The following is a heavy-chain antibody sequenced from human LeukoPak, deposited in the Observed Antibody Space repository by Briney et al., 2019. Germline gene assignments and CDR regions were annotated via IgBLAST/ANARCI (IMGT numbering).Heavy chain of an antibody. CDR2: IRYDGSNK. V-gene: IGHV3-30*02. D-gene: IGHD6-19*01. CDR1: GFTFSSYG. J-gene: IGHJ4*02. Sequence: GGSLRLSCAASGFTFSSYGMHWVRQAPGKGLEWVAFIRYDGSNKYYADSVKGRFTISRDNSKNTLYLQMNSLRAEDTAVYYCVRVRWSSGWYPDYWGQGTLVTVSS. CDR3: VRVRWSSGWYPDY.